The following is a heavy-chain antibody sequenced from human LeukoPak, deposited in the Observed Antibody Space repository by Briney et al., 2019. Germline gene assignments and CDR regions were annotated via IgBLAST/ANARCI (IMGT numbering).Heavy chain of an antibody. V-gene: IGHV4-59*01. J-gene: IGHJ4*02. CDR1: GGFITPYY. CDR2: IYYSGST. CDR3: ARVFSYSSSWSFVY. Sequence: PETLSLTCTVSGGFITPYYWSWIRQPPGKGLEWIGYIYYSGSTNYNPSLKSRVTISVDTSKNQVALKLSSVTAADTAVYFCARVFSYSSSWSFVYWGLGTLVTVSS. D-gene: IGHD6-13*01.